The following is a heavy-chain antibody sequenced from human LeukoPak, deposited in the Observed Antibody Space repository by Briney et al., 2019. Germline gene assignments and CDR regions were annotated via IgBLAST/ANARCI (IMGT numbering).Heavy chain of an antibody. CDR1: GYTFTSYY. Sequence: GASVKDSCMASGYTFTSYYMHWVRPAPGQGLEWMGIINPSGGSTSYAQKFQGRVTMTRETSTSTVYMELSSLRSEDTAVYYCAREGICYYGSGDMGSCWCDPWGQGTLVTVSS. J-gene: IGHJ5*02. D-gene: IGHD3-10*01. CDR3: AREGICYYGSGDMGSCWCDP. V-gene: IGHV1-46*01. CDR2: INPSGGST.